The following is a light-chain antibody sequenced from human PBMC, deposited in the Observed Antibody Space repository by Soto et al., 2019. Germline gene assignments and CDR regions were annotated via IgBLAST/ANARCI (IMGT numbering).Light chain of an antibody. CDR2: WAS. J-gene: IGKJ1*01. CDR3: QQYCSSPRT. Sequence: DIVMTQSPDSLAVSLGERATINCKSSQSVLYSSNNKNYLAWYQQKPGQPPKLLIYWASTRESGVPDRISGSGSETDFTLTISSRQAEDGAVYYCQQYCSSPRTFGQGTKVEIK. V-gene: IGKV4-1*01. CDR1: QSVLYSSNNKNY.